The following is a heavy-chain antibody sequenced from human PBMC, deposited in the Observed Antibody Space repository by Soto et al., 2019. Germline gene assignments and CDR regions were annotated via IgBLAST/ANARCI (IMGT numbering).Heavy chain of an antibody. V-gene: IGHV3-23*01. CDR1: GFTFSSYA. J-gene: IGHJ4*02. CDR2: ISGSGGST. Sequence: PXXSLRLSFAASGFTFSSYAMRWVRQAPGKGLEWVSAISGSGGSTYYADSVKGRFTISRDNSKNTLYLQMNSLRAEDTAVYYCAKSPAVAGQAYDYWGQGTLVTVSS. CDR3: AKSPAVAGQAYDY. D-gene: IGHD6-19*01.